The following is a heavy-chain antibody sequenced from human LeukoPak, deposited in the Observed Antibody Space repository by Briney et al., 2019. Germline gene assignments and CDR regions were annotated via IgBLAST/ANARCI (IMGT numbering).Heavy chain of an antibody. V-gene: IGHV2-70*01. Sequence: SGPALVNPPRTLTLTCTFSGFSLGTGAVWGSWSRQPPGKALEWHELIDWDHHNFYSPSLKTTLTISKDTSQTQVVLTMTNMDPVDTATYYCARTYYYESGNSYNFDYWGQGTLVTVSS. D-gene: IGHD3-10*01. J-gene: IGHJ4*02. CDR2: IDWDHHN. CDR1: GFSLGTGAVW. CDR3: ARTYYYESGNSYNFDY.